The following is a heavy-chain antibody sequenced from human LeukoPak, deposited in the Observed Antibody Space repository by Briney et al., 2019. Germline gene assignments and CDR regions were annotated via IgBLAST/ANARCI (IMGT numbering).Heavy chain of an antibody. J-gene: IGHJ4*02. V-gene: IGHV3-23*01. CDR1: GFTFSTYA. CDR2: ISGDGGST. D-gene: IGHD2-21*02. CDR3: AKGLGAYRGGDCYSMVFDS. Sequence: PGGSLRLSCVTSGFTFSTYAMSWVRQAPGKGLEWVSIISGDGGSTVYADSVKGRFTISRDSSKSTMFLQMNSLRADDTAVYYCAKGLGAYRGGDCYSMVFDSWGQGTLVTVSS.